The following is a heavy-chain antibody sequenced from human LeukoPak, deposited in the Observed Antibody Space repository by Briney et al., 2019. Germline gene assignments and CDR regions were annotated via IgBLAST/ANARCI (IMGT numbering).Heavy chain of an antibody. V-gene: IGHV1-69*05. J-gene: IGHJ6*03. CDR3: ARALSGYLYYYYMDV. CDR1: GGTFSSYA. D-gene: IGHD3-3*01. CDR2: IIPIFGTA. Sequence: GASVKVSCKASGGTFSSYAISWVRQAPGQGLEWMGGIIPIFGTANYAQKFQGRVTITTDESTSTAYMELSSLRSEDTAVYYCARALSGYLYYYYMDVWGKGTTVTVSS.